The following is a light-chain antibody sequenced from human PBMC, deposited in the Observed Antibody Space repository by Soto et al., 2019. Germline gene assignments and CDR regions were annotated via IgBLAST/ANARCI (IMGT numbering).Light chain of an antibody. J-gene: IGKJ1*01. CDR2: GAS. CDR1: QSVTNN. Sequence: ELVMPQSPATLSMSPGERATLSGRASQSVTNNLAWYQQKPGQAPRLLIYGASTRATGIPARFSGSGSGTEFTLTIRSLQSEDLAVYYGQQYNNWPRGTVGQGTKVAIK. CDR3: QQYNNWPRGT. V-gene: IGKV3-15*01.